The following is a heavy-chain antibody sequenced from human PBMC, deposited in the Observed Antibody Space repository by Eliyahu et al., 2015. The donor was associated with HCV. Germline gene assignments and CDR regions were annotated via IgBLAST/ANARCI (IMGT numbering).Heavy chain of an antibody. CDR1: GYTFTGYY. J-gene: IGHJ4*02. CDR2: INPNSGDT. Sequence: QVQLLQSGAEVKKPGASVXVSCKASGYTFTGYYXXWVRQAPGQGLEWMGRINPNSGDTNYAQKFQDRVTMTRDTSISTAYMEVTRLRSDDTAVYYCARAVYDSGPYSLDYWGQGTLVTVSS. V-gene: IGHV1-2*06. D-gene: IGHD3-10*01. CDR3: ARAVYDSGPYSLDY.